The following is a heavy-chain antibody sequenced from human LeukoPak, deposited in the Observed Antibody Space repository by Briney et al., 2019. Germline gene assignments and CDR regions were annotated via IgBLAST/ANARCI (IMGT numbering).Heavy chain of an antibody. CDR2: ISDTGGRT. CDR1: GFTFSNSA. D-gene: IGHD3-3*01. CDR3: AKGGQDYDFWRFDF. Sequence: TGGSLRVSCAASGFTFSNSAVSWVRQAPGEGLEWVSSISDTGGRTYYADSVKGRFAISRDNSRNTVLLQMNSLRAGDTAIYYCAKGGQDYDFWRFDFWGQGIRVTVSS. V-gene: IGHV3-23*01. J-gene: IGHJ5*01.